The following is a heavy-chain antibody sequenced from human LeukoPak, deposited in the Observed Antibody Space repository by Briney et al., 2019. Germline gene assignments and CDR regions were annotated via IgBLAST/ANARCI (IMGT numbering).Heavy chain of an antibody. CDR3: ARDGWIQLWGAFDI. CDR2: IIPIFGTA. Sequence: SVKVSCKASGGTFSSYAISWVRQAPGQGLEWMGGIIPIFGTANYAQKLQGRVTMTTDTSTSTAYMELRSLRSDDTAVYYCARDGWIQLWGAFDIWGQGTMVTVSS. CDR1: GGTFSSYA. D-gene: IGHD5-18*01. V-gene: IGHV1-69*05. J-gene: IGHJ3*02.